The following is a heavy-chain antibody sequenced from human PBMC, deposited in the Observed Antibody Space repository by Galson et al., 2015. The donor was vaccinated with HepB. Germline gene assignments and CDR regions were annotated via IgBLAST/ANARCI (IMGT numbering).Heavy chain of an antibody. CDR1: GYTFTSYD. V-gene: IGHV1-8*01. J-gene: IGHJ6*02. CDR2: MNPNSGNT. D-gene: IGHD6-19*01. CDR3: ARAISIAVAGTMNYYYGMDV. Sequence: SCKASGYTFTSYDINWVRQATGQGLEWMGWMNPNSGNTGYAQKFQGRVTMTRNTSISTAYMELSSLRSEDTAVYYCARAISIAVAGTMNYYYGMDVWGQGTTVTVSS.